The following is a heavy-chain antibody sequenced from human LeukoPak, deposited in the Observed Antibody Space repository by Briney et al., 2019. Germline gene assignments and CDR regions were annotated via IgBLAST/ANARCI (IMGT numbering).Heavy chain of an antibody. CDR1: GYTFTGYY. V-gene: IGHV1-2*02. Sequence: GASVKVSCKASGYTFTGYYMHWVRQAPGQGLEWMGWINPKSGGTNYAQKFQGRVTMTRDTSISTAYMELSRLRSDDTAVYYCARNNPAHNDAFDIWGQGTMVTVSS. D-gene: IGHD1/OR15-1a*01. J-gene: IGHJ3*02. CDR3: ARNNPAHNDAFDI. CDR2: INPKSGGT.